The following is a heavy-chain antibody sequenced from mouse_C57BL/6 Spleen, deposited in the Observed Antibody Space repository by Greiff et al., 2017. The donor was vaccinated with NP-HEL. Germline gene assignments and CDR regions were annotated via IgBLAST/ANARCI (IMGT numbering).Heavy chain of an antibody. CDR3: ARSSSLYYYAMDY. Sequence: QVQLKESGAELARPGASVKMSCKASGYTFTSYTMHWVKQRPGQGLEWIGYINPSSGYTKYNQKFKDKATLTADKSSSTAYMQLSSLTSEDSAVYYCARSSSLYYYAMDYWGQGTSVTVSS. CDR1: GYTFTSYT. J-gene: IGHJ4*01. CDR2: INPSSGYT. V-gene: IGHV1-4*01. D-gene: IGHD6-5*01.